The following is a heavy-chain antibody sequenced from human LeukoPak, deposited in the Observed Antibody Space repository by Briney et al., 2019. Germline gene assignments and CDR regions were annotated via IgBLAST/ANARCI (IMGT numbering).Heavy chain of an antibody. CDR1: GYTFTSYY. D-gene: IGHD4-17*01. CDR3: ARAWEAVAGNYGVIDY. CDR2: INPSGGST. V-gene: IGHV1-46*01. Sequence: GASVKVSCKASGYTFTSYYMHWVRQAPGQGLGWMGIINPSGGSTSFAQKFQGRVTMTRDMSTSTVYMELNSLRSEDTAVYYCARAWEAVAGNYGVIDYWGQGTLVTVSS. J-gene: IGHJ4*02.